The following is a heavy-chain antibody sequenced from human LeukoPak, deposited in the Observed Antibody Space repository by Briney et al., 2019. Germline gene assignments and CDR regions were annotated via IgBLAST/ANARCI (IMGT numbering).Heavy chain of an antibody. V-gene: IGHV1-46*01. D-gene: IGHD3-10*01. Sequence: ASVKVSFKASGYTFTGYYMHWVRQAPGQGLEWMGIINPSGGSTSYAQKFQGRITMTRDMSTSTLYMELSSLRSEDTAVYYCVREMVRGIYAYWGQGTLVTVSS. J-gene: IGHJ4*02. CDR3: VREMVRGIYAY. CDR2: INPSGGST. CDR1: GYTFTGYY.